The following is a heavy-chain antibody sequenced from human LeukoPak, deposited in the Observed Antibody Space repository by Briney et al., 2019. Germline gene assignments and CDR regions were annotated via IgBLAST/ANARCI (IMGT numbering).Heavy chain of an antibody. CDR2: ISYDGSNK. CDR1: GFTFSSYA. J-gene: IGHJ6*02. D-gene: IGHD2-2*01. V-gene: IGHV3-30-3*01. CDR3: ARDDIVVVPAAIPDGMDV. Sequence: GGSLRLSCAASGFTFSSYAMHWVRQAPGKGLEWVAVISYDGSNKYYADSVKGRFTISRDNSKNTLYLRMNSLRAEDTAVYYCARDDIVVVPAAIPDGMDVWGQGTTVTVSS.